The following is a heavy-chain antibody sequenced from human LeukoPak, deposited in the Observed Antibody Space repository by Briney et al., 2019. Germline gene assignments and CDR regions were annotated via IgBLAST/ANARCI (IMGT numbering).Heavy chain of an antibody. J-gene: IGHJ6*04. CDR3: AELGITMIGGV. D-gene: IGHD3-10*02. V-gene: IGHV3-9*01. CDR1: GFTFDDYA. Sequence: PGGSLRLSCAASGFTFDDYAMHWVRQTPGKGLEWVSYISRNSGNIGYADSVKGRFTISRDNAKNSLYLQMNSLRAEDTAVYYCAELGITMIGGVWGKGTTVTISS. CDR2: ISRNSGNI.